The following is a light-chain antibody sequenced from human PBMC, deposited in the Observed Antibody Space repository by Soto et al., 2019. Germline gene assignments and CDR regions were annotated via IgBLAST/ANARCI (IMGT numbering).Light chain of an antibody. J-gene: IGLJ1*01. Sequence: QSALTQPPSASGSPGQSVTISCTGTSSDVGGYNYVSWYQQYPGKVPKPMVYEVNKRPSGVPDRFSGSKSGNTASLTVSGLEADAEADYYCNTYAGGHIVFGTGTKVTVL. V-gene: IGLV2-8*01. CDR1: SSDVGGYNY. CDR2: EVN. CDR3: NTYAGGHIV.